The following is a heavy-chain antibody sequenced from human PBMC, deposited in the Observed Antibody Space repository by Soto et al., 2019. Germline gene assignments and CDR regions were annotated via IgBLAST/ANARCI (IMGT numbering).Heavy chain of an antibody. J-gene: IGHJ4*02. Sequence: PGGSLRLSCAASGFTFSSYSMNLVRQAPGKGLEWVSYISSSSSTIYYADSVKGRFTISRYNAKNSLYLQMNSLRGEDTAVYYGARVPVSLGYYDSSGYPLGFDYWGQGTMVTVSS. CDR1: GFTFSSYS. D-gene: IGHD3-22*01. CDR2: ISSSSSTI. CDR3: ARVPVSLGYYDSSGYPLGFDY. V-gene: IGHV3-48*01.